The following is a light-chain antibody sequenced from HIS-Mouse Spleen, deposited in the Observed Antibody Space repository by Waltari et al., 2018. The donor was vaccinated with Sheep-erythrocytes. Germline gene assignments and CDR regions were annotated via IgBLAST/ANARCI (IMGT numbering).Light chain of an antibody. J-gene: IGLJ2*01. CDR1: KLGDKY. V-gene: IGLV3-1*01. Sequence: SYELTQPPSVSVSPGQTASITGSGDKLGDKYACWYHQKPGQSPVLVIYQDSKRPSGIPERFSGSNSGNTATLTISGTQAMDEADYYCQAWDSSTVVFGGGTKLTVL. CDR3: QAWDSSTVV. CDR2: QDS.